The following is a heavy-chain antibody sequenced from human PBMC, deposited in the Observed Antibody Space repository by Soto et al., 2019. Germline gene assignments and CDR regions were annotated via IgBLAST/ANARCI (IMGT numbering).Heavy chain of an antibody. J-gene: IGHJ4*02. Sequence: SETLSLTCTVSGGSISSYYWSWIRQPPGKGLEWIGYIYYSGSTNYNPSLKSRVTISVDTSKNQFSLKLSSLTAADTAVYYCAREAQQYEFDYWGQGTLVTVSS. CDR1: GGSISSYY. D-gene: IGHD6-13*01. CDR3: AREAQQYEFDY. CDR2: IYYSGST. V-gene: IGHV4-59*01.